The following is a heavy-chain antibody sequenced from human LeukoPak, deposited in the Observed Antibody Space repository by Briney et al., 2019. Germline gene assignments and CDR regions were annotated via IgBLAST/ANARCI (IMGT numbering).Heavy chain of an antibody. CDR2: ISWNSGSI. V-gene: IGHV3-9*03. Sequence: GGSLRLSCAASGFTFDDYAMHWVRQAPGKGLEWVSGISWNSGSIGYADSVKGRFTISRDNAKNSLYLQMNSLRAEDMALYYCAKAAAAGRYYYYMDVWGKGTTVIVSS. J-gene: IGHJ6*03. CDR1: GFTFDDYA. D-gene: IGHD6-13*01. CDR3: AKAAAAGRYYYYMDV.